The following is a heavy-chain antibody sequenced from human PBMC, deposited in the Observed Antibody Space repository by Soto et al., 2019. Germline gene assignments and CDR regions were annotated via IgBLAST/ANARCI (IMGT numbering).Heavy chain of an antibody. D-gene: IGHD3-16*01. CDR1: GFTFRRFW. V-gene: IGHV3-7*01. Sequence: PGESLKICCAGSGFTFRRFWMGWVRQAPGKGLEWVANTKEDGSEKYYVDSVKGRFTASRDNAKNSLFLQMNSLRAEDTAVYYCVRDATRGGDFDYWGQGTLVTVSS. CDR2: TKEDGSEK. CDR3: VRDATRGGDFDY. J-gene: IGHJ4*02.